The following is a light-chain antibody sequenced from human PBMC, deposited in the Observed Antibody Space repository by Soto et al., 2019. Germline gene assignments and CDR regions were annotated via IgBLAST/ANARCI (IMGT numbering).Light chain of an antibody. J-gene: IGKJ1*01. V-gene: IGKV3-20*01. CDR3: QQYGSSGT. CDR2: GAS. CDR1: QSVSNNY. Sequence: EIVLTQSPCTLSLSPGERATLSCRASQSVSNNYLAWYQQKPGQAPRLLIYGASNWATGIPDRFSGSGSGTDFTLTISRLEPEDFAVYYCQQYGSSGTFGQGTKVDIK.